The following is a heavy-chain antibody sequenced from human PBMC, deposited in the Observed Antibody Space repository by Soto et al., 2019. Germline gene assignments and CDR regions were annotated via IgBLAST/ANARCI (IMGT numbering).Heavy chain of an antibody. CDR2: TYYRSKWYN. CDR3: ARDPDVPGYYYYYGMDV. J-gene: IGHJ6*02. D-gene: IGHD2-2*01. Sequence: QVQLQQSGPGLVKPSQTLSLTCAISGDSVSSHSAAWNWIRQSPSRGLEWLGRTYYRSKWYNDYAVSVKSRITIKPDTSKNQFSLQLNSVTTEDTAVYYCARDPDVPGYYYYYGMDVWGQGTTVTVSS. V-gene: IGHV6-1*01. CDR1: GDSVSSHSAA.